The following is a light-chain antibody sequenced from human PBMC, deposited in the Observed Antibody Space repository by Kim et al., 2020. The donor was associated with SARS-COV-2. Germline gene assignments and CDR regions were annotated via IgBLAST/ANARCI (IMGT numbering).Light chain of an antibody. Sequence: PGERATLSCRASQSVSSSYLAWYPQKPGQAPRLLIYGASSRATGIPDRFSGSGSGTDFTLTISRLEPEDFAVYYCQQYGSSPQWTFGQGTKVDIK. CDR1: QSVSSSY. CDR2: GAS. CDR3: QQYGSSPQWT. J-gene: IGKJ1*01. V-gene: IGKV3-20*01.